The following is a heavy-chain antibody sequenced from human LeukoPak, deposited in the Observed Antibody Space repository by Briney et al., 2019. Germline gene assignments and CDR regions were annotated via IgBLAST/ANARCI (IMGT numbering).Heavy chain of an antibody. CDR2: IIPIFGTA. Sequence: SVKVSCKASGGTFSSYAISWVRQAPGQGLEWMGGIIPIFGTANYAQKFQGRVTITADKSTSTAYMELSSLRSEDTAVYYCARDRETYYYDSSGHGVDYWGQGTLVTVSS. V-gene: IGHV1-69*06. CDR3: ARDRETYYYDSSGHGVDY. CDR1: GGTFSSYA. J-gene: IGHJ4*02. D-gene: IGHD3-22*01.